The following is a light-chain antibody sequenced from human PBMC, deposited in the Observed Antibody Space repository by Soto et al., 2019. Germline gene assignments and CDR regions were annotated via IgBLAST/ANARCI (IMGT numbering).Light chain of an antibody. V-gene: IGKV4-1*01. CDR3: QQYYTTPFT. J-gene: IGKJ3*01. CDR1: QDLLYSPANKKY. CDR2: WAS. Sequence: DIVMTQSPDSLAVSLGERATIHCKSSQDLLYSPANKKYFAGYKQRPGHPPQLLIYWASTRESGVPDRFSGSESGTDFTLPSSSLQAEDVAVYYCQQYYTTPFTFGPGTKVDIK.